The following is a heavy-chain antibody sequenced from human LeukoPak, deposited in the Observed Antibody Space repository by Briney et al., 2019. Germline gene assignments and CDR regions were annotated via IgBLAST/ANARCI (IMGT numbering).Heavy chain of an antibody. CDR2: ITTSSSVI. Sequence: GGSLRLSCAASGFTFRSHSLNWVRQAPGKGLEWVSYITTSSSVIYYADSVKGRFIISRDNAKNSLYLQMNSLRAEDTAVYYCARSCGPGKYYYYYMDVWGKGTTVTVSS. D-gene: IGHD1-14*01. V-gene: IGHV3-48*04. J-gene: IGHJ6*03. CDR3: ARSCGPGKYYYYYMDV. CDR1: GFTFRSHS.